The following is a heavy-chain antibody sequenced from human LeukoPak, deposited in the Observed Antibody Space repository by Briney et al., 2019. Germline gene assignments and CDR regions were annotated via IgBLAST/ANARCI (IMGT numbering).Heavy chain of an antibody. Sequence: PSETLSLTCSVSGGSMNSYYWSWIRQSPGKGLEWIGYIYYSGSTNYNPSLKSRVTISVDTSKNQFSLKLSSVTAADTAVYYCAKTGYSSGWGWFDPWGQGTLVTVS. V-gene: IGHV4-59*01. CDR3: AKTGYSSGWGWFDP. CDR2: IYYSGST. J-gene: IGHJ5*02. CDR1: GGSMNSYY. D-gene: IGHD6-19*01.